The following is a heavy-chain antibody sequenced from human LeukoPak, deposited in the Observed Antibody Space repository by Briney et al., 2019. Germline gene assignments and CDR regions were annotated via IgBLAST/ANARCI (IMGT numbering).Heavy chain of an antibody. CDR3: ARGILGSFYFDV. D-gene: IGHD3-3*01. V-gene: IGHV4-34*01. Sequence: SETLSLTCAVSGGSFSGYYWSWIRQSPGKGLEWIAEIHYEGATSHKPSLESRVTISGDTSKNQISLKVTSVTAADTAVYYCARGILGSFYFDVWGRGTLVTVSS. CDR2: IHYEGAT. J-gene: IGHJ2*01. CDR1: GGSFSGYY.